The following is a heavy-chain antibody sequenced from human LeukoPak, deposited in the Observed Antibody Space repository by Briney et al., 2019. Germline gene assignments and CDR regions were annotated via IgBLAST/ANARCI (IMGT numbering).Heavy chain of an antibody. D-gene: IGHD3-10*01. J-gene: IGHJ4*02. CDR3: AKDRPPQYDSGTYSDY. V-gene: IGHV3-30*02. CDR2: IRYDGSKK. CDR1: GFTFSSYG. Sequence: GGPLRLSCVASGFTFSSYGIHWIRQAPGKGLEWVAFIRYDGSKKFYSDSVKGRFTISRDNSKNTLYLQMNSLRTEDTAVYFCAKDRPPQYDSGTYSDYWGQGTLVTVSS.